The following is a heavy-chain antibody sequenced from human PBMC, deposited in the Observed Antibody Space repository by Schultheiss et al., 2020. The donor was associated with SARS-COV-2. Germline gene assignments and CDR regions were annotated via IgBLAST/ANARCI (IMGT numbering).Heavy chain of an antibody. D-gene: IGHD6-19*01. CDR2: IYHSGST. CDR3: ARTTVAGTPLLLDY. Sequence: SETLSLTCAVSGGSISSGGYSWSWIRQPPGKGLEWIGYIYHSGSTNYNPSLKSRVTISVDTSKNQFSLKLSSVTAADTAVYYCARTTVAGTPLLLDYWGQGTLVTVSS. CDR1: GGSISSGGYS. V-gene: IGHV4-30-2*01. J-gene: IGHJ4*02.